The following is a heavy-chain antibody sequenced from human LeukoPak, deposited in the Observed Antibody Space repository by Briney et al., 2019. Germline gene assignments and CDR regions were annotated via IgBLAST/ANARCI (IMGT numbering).Heavy chain of an antibody. CDR3: ARVFYCGPLPCPMDV. Sequence: ASVKVSCKASGYRFTSYSIHWVRQAPGQRLEWMGSVDAGSDNRKYSQKFQGRVTITRDTSASTAYMELSSLRSEDTAVYYCARVFYCGPLPCPMDVWGQGTTVTVSS. J-gene: IGHJ6*02. D-gene: IGHD2/OR15-2a*01. CDR1: GYRFTSYS. CDR2: VDAGSDNR. V-gene: IGHV1-3*01.